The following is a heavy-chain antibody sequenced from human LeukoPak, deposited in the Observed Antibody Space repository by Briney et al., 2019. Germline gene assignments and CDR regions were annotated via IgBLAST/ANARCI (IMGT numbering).Heavy chain of an antibody. CDR1: GGTFSSYA. Sequence: SVKVSCKASGGTFSSYAISWVRQAPGQGLEWMGRIIPILGIANYAQKFQGRVTITADKSTSTAYMELSSLRSEDTAVYYCARAGKQWLPTDYYYGMDVWGQGTTVTVSS. V-gene: IGHV1-69*04. D-gene: IGHD6-19*01. CDR2: IIPILGIA. CDR3: ARAGKQWLPTDYYYGMDV. J-gene: IGHJ6*02.